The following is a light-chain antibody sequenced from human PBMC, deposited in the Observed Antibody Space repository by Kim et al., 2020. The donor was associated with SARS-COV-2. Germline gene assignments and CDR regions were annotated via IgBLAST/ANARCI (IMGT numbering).Light chain of an antibody. CDR1: SGDVGGYNY. CDR3: SSYAGSNTWL. V-gene: IGLV2-8*01. CDR2: EVS. J-gene: IGLJ3*02. Sequence: GQSVPIACTGPSGDVGGYNYVSWFQQYPGKAPKRMIYEVSARPSGVPDRFSGSKSGNTAFLTVSGLQAEDEADYYCSSYAGSNTWLFGGGTQLTVL.